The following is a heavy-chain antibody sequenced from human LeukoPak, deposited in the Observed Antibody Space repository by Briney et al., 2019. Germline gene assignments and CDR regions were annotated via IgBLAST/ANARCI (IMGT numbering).Heavy chain of an antibody. J-gene: IGHJ4*02. Sequence: SGGSLRLSCAASGFTFSTYWMTWVRQAPGKGLEWVANIDEDGSEKYYVDSVKGRFTISRDNAKRSLYLQMNSLRGEDTAVYYCARGGSPDYWGQGTLVTVSS. CDR3: ARGGSPDY. CDR2: IDEDGSEK. V-gene: IGHV3-7*01. CDR1: GFTFSTYW. D-gene: IGHD3-16*01.